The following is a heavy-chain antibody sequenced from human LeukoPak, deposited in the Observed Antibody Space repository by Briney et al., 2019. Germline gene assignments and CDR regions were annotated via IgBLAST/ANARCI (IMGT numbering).Heavy chain of an antibody. J-gene: IGHJ5*02. Sequence: SVKVSCKASGYTFTSYAISWVRQAPGQGLEWMGGIIPIFGTANYAQKFQGRVTITADESTSTAYMELSSLRSEDTAVYYCARDRGSSSGWSPDWFDPWGQGTLVTVSS. CDR2: IIPIFGTA. V-gene: IGHV1-69*13. D-gene: IGHD6-19*01. CDR1: GYTFTSYA. CDR3: ARDRGSSSGWSPDWFDP.